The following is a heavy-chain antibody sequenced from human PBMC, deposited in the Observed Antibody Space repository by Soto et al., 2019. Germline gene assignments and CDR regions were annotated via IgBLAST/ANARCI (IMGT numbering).Heavy chain of an antibody. D-gene: IGHD4-17*01. J-gene: IGHJ4*02. V-gene: IGHV4-59*08. Sequence: SETLSLTCTVSGGSISHFYWSWIRQPPGKGLEWIGYIYYSGSTYYHPSLKSRVTISVDTSKNQFSLKLSSVTAADTAVYYCARGEDYGGNSAPSDYWGQGTLVTVSS. CDR2: IYYSGST. CDR3: ARGEDYGGNSAPSDY. CDR1: GGSISHFY.